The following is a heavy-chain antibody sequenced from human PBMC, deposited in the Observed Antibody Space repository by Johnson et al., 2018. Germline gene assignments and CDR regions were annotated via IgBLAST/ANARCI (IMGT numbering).Heavy chain of an antibody. Sequence: QVQLQESGPGLVKPSETLSLTCTVSGGSISSSSYYWGWIRQPPGKGLEWIGSSHYSGSTYYNPSLKSRVTISVDTSNTQFSLKLSSVTAADTAVYYCAAKTPRITMIVVVDAFDIWGQGTMVTVSS. V-gene: IGHV4-39*01. J-gene: IGHJ3*02. D-gene: IGHD3-22*01. CDR3: AAKTPRITMIVVVDAFDI. CDR2: SHYSGST. CDR1: GGSISSSSYY.